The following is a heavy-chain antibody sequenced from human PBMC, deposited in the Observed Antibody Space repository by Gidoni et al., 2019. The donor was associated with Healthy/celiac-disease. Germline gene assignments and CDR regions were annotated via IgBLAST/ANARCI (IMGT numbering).Heavy chain of an antibody. Sequence: QVQLVESGGGVVQPGRSLRLSCAASGFTFSRYGMHWVRQAPGKGLGWVAVIWYDGSNKYYADSVKGRFTISRDNSKNTLYLQMNSLRAEDTAVYYCARDCGGDCLSQYFQHWGQGTLVTVSS. J-gene: IGHJ1*01. CDR1: GFTFSRYG. CDR3: ARDCGGDCLSQYFQH. V-gene: IGHV3-33*01. D-gene: IGHD2-21*02. CDR2: IWYDGSNK.